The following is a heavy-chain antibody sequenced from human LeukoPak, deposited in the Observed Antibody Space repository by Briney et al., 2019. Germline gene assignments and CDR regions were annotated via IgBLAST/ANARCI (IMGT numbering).Heavy chain of an antibody. Sequence: SQTLSLTCTVSGGSISSGGYYWSWLRQHPGKGLEWIGYIYYSGSTYYNPSLESRVTISVDTSKNQFSLKLSSVTAADTAVYYCARADYYYDRSGYYFDYWGQGTLVTVSS. V-gene: IGHV4-31*03. CDR1: GGSISSGGYY. D-gene: IGHD3-22*01. CDR3: ARADYYYDRSGYYFDY. J-gene: IGHJ4*02. CDR2: IYYSGST.